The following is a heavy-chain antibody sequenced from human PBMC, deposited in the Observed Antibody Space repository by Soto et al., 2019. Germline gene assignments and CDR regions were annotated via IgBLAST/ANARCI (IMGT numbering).Heavy chain of an antibody. CDR2: IYYTGTT. J-gene: IGHJ4*01. Sequence: SETLSLTCTVSGSPISSYYWSWFRQPPGQGLEWVGYIYYTGTTTYNPSLKSRVTVSVDTSKSQFSLNLRSVTAADTAVYYFEPLGDYCQAFDYWGHGNLVTVSS. V-gene: IGHV4-59*08. CDR1: GSPISSYY. CDR3: EPLGDYCQAFDY. D-gene: IGHD2-21*01.